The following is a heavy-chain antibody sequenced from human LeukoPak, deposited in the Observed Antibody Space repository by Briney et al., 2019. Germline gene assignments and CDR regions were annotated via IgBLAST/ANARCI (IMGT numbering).Heavy chain of an antibody. V-gene: IGHV3-23*01. CDR2: ISGSGDNT. Sequence: GGSLRLSCAASGFTFSTYAMTWVRQAPGQGLEWVSGISGSGDNTYYADSVRGRFTISRDNSKNTLYLQMNSLRAEDTAVYYCAKDLGHRPDYWGQGTLVTVSS. J-gene: IGHJ4*02. CDR3: AKDLGHRPDY. CDR1: GFTFSTYA. D-gene: IGHD6-6*01.